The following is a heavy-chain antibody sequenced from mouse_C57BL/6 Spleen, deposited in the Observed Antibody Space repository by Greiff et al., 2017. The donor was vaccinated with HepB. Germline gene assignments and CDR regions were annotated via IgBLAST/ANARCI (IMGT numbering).Heavy chain of an antibody. CDR3: AREREYYGYPSYWYFDV. CDR2: IYPSDSET. Sequence: QVQLKQPGAELVRPGSSVKLSCKASGYTFTSYWMDWVKQRPGQGLEWIGNIYPSDSETHYNQKFKDKATLTVDKSSSTAYMQLSSLTSEDSAVYYCAREREYYGYPSYWYFDVWGTGTTVTVSS. J-gene: IGHJ1*03. D-gene: IGHD2-2*01. V-gene: IGHV1-61*01. CDR1: GYTFTSYW.